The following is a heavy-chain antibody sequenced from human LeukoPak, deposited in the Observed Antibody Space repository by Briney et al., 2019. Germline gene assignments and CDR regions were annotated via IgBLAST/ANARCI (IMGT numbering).Heavy chain of an antibody. CDR3: VWSDTTGYIPREWDYWYFDL. V-gene: IGHV3-21*01. D-gene: IGHD1-1*01. J-gene: IGHJ2*01. CDR1: RFTFSTYS. CDR2: ISSGSSYI. Sequence: PGGSLRLSCAASRFTFSTYSMNWVRQAPGKGLEWVSSISSGSSYIYYADSVKGRFTISRDNAKNSLYLQMNSLRAEDTAVYYCVWSDTTGYIPREWDYWYFDLWGRGALVTVSS.